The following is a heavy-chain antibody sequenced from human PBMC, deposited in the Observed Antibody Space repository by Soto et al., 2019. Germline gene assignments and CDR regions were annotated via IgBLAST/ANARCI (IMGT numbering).Heavy chain of an antibody. CDR3: ARHLLGDIVVVTAMDFDY. CDR2: ISSSSSYI. J-gene: IGHJ4*02. Sequence: EVQLVESGGGLVKPGGSLRLSCAASGFTFSSYSMNWVRQAPGKGLEWVSSISSSSSYIYYADSVKGRFTISRDNAKNSLYLKMNSLRAEDTAVYYCARHLLGDIVVVTAMDFDYWGQGTLVTVSS. V-gene: IGHV3-21*01. CDR1: GFTFSSYS. D-gene: IGHD2-21*02.